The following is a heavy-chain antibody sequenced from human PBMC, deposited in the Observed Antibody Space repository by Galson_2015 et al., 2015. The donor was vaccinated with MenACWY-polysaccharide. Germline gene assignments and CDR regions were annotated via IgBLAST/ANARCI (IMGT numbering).Heavy chain of an antibody. V-gene: IGHV3-23*01. Sequence: SLRLSCAASGFTFSSYAMSWVRQAPGKGLEWVSGISGSGGSTYYAGSVKGRFTISRDNSKNTLYLQMNSLRAEDTAVYYCAKDGRTVYSTESGYWGQGTLVTVSS. CDR2: ISGSGGST. J-gene: IGHJ4*02. CDR1: GFTFSSYA. D-gene: IGHD6-13*01. CDR3: AKDGRTVYSTESGY.